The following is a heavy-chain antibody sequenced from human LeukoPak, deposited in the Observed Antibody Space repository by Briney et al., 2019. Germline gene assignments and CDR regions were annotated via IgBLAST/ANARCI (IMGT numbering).Heavy chain of an antibody. J-gene: IGHJ5*02. CDR1: GGSIRSGGYY. D-gene: IGHD4-17*01. CDR2: IYYSGST. CDR3: ARAPTVTTNNNWFDP. Sequence: SQTLSLTCTVSGGSIRSGGYYWSWIRQHPGKGLEWIGYIYYSGSTFYNPSLKSRVTISVDTSKNQFSLRLSSVTAADTAVYYCARAPTVTTNNNWFDPWGQGTLVTVSS. V-gene: IGHV4-31*03.